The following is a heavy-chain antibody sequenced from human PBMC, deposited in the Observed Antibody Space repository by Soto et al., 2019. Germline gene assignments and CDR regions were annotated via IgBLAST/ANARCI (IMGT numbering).Heavy chain of an antibody. J-gene: IGHJ5*02. CDR2: IYYSGST. D-gene: IGHD2-15*01. V-gene: IGHV4-31*03. Sequence: QVQLQESGPGLVKPSQTLSLTCTVSGGSISSGGYYWSWIRQHPGKGLEWIGYIYYSGSTYYNPSLKSRVTISVDTSKNQFFLKLSSVTAADTAVYYCAREYGQGSSHRWFDPWGQGTLVTVSS. CDR1: GGSISSGGYY. CDR3: AREYGQGSSHRWFDP.